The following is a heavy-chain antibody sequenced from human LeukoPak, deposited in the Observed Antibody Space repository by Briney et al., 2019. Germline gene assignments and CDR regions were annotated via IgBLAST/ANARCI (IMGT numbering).Heavy chain of an antibody. D-gene: IGHD1-26*01. J-gene: IGHJ4*02. CDR2: MSSSGSTI. CDR1: GFTFSNYE. CDR3: ATGSRNLDY. V-gene: IGHV3-48*03. Sequence: PGGSLRLSCAASGFTFSNYEMNWVRQAPGKGLEWVSYMSSSGSTIYYADSVKGRFTISRDNSKNTLYLQMSSLRAEDTAVYYCATGSRNLDYWGQGTLVTVSS.